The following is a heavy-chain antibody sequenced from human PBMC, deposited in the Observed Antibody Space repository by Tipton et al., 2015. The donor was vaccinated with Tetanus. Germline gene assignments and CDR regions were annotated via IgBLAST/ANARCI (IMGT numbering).Heavy chain of an antibody. V-gene: IGHV4-59*01. CDR3: ARGGPDSRWYFDL. Sequence: TLSLTCTVSGGSISSYYWSWTRQPPGKGLEWIGYIYSSGSFNYNPSLRSRVTLSVDTSQKQFSLNLRSMTAADTAVYYCARGGPDSRWYFDLWGRGTLVTVSS. CDR1: GGSISSYY. J-gene: IGHJ2*01. CDR2: IYSSGSF.